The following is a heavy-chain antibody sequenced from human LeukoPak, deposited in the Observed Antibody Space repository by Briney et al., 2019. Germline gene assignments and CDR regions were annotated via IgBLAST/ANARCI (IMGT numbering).Heavy chain of an antibody. J-gene: IGHJ4*02. CDR2: IGTAGDT. CDR3: ARGLVAVAGTDQYYFDY. V-gene: IGHV3-13*01. D-gene: IGHD6-19*01. Sequence: GGSLRLSCAASGFTFSSYDMHWVRKATGKGLEWVSAIGTAGDTYYPGSVKGRFTISRENAKNSLYLQMNSLRAGDTAVYYCARGLVAVAGTDQYYFDYWGQGTLVTVSS. CDR1: GFTFSSYD.